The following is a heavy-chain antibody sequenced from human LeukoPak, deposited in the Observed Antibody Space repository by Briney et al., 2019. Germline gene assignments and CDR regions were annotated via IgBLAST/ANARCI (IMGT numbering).Heavy chain of an antibody. V-gene: IGHV4-59*01. CDR2: IYYGGST. J-gene: IGHJ6*03. CDR3: ARHFYGYDFWRKYYYYMDV. CDR1: GGSISSYY. D-gene: IGHD3-3*01. Sequence: SETLSLTCTVPGGSISSYYWSWIRQPPGKGLEWIGYIYYGGSTNYNPSLKSRVTISVDTSKNQFSLKLSSVTAADTAVYYCARHFYGYDFWRKYYYYMDVWGKGTTVTVSS.